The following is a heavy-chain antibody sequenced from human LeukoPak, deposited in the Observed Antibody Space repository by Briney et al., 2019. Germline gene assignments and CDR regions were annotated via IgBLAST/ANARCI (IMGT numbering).Heavy chain of an antibody. J-gene: IGHJ3*01. Sequence: GESLKISCKGSGYSFTGYWIGWVRQMPGKGLEWVGLIYPGDSDTRYNPSLKGHVTISADKSINTAYLQWSSLRAADSGIYYCARELEVERPTTFVALDVWGQGTMVTVSS. CDR3: ARELEVERPTTFVALDV. CDR2: IYPGDSDT. V-gene: IGHV5-51*01. D-gene: IGHD2/OR15-2a*01. CDR1: GYSFTGYW.